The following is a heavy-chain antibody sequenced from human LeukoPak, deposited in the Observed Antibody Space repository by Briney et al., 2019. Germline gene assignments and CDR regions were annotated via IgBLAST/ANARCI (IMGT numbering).Heavy chain of an antibody. J-gene: IGHJ4*02. CDR1: GSSISSGGYY. Sequence: SETLSLTCTVSGSSISSGGYYWGWIRQPPGKGLEWIGGIYYSGSTYYNPSLKSRVTISVDTSKNQFSLKLSSVTAADTAVYYCASPGGGPTDYWGQGTLATVSS. D-gene: IGHD3-16*01. V-gene: IGHV4-39*01. CDR3: ASPGGGPTDY. CDR2: IYYSGST.